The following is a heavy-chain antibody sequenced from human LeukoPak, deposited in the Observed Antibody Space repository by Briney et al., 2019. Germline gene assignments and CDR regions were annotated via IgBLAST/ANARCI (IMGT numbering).Heavy chain of an antibody. D-gene: IGHD3/OR15-3a*01. V-gene: IGHV4-4*02. CDR2: IFHSGST. J-gene: IGHJ4*02. CDR1: GGSIGSGDW. Sequence: PSETLSLTCAVSGGSIGSGDWWNWVRQPPGKGPEWIGDIFHSGSTNYSPSLKSRVTISVDKSKNQFSLKLSSVTAADTAVYYCARATWTHFDYWGQGTLVTVYS. CDR3: ARATWTHFDY.